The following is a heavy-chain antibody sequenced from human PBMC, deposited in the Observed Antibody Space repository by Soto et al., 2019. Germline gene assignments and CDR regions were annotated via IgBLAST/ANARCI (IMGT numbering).Heavy chain of an antibody. D-gene: IGHD1-26*01. CDR3: VRLGFVGEGDF. CDR1: GFTFSSYS. CDR2: ISSSSSTI. Sequence: PGGSLRLSCAASGFTFSSYSMNWVRQAPGKGLEWVSYISSSSSTIYYADSVKGRFTISRDSAKSTAFLQMDSLRVEDTAVYHCVRLGFVGEGDFWGQGILVTVSS. J-gene: IGHJ4*02. V-gene: IGHV3-48*04.